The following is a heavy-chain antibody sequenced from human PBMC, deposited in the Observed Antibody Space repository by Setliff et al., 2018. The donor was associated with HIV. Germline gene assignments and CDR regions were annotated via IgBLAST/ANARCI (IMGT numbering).Heavy chain of an antibody. CDR1: GFTFGDFC. D-gene: IGHD4-17*01. V-gene: IGHV3-48*01. CDR2: ISSQRTTI. Sequence: GSLKISCAASGFTFGDFCMNWVRQAPGKGLEWVSYISSQRTTIFYSDSVKGRFTISRDNDKNLLFLHMNGLRADDTAVYYCARGPTTVTNYYYYYMDVWGKGTTVTVSS. CDR3: ARGPTTVTNYYYYYMDV. J-gene: IGHJ6*03.